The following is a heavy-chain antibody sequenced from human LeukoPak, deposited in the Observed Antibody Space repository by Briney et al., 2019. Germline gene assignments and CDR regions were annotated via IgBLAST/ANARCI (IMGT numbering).Heavy chain of an antibody. Sequence: SETLSLTCTVSGGSISSSSYYWGWIRQPPGKGLEWIGSIYYSGSTYYNPSLKSRVTISVDTSKNQFSLKLSSVTAADTAVCYCARSKSGGDYYYYYYMDVWGKGTTVTVSS. J-gene: IGHJ6*03. V-gene: IGHV4-39*01. CDR3: ARSKSGGDYYYYYYMDV. CDR1: GGSISSSSYY. CDR2: IYYSGST. D-gene: IGHD4-17*01.